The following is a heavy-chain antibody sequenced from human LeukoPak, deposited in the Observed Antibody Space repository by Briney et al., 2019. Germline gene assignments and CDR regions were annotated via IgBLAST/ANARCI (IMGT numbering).Heavy chain of an antibody. Sequence: SERVSLTCTVSGGSISTYYWSWIRQPPGKGLEWIGYMSYSGSTNYNPSLKSGVTISVDTSKNQFSLRLSSVTAADTAVYYCARHWYSGGTCYMRYGWDVWAQRNTVPVSS. CDR1: GGSISTYY. D-gene: IGHD2-15*01. J-gene: IGHJ6*01. V-gene: IGHV4-59*01. CDR3: ARHWYSGGTCYMRYGWDV. CDR2: MSYSGST.